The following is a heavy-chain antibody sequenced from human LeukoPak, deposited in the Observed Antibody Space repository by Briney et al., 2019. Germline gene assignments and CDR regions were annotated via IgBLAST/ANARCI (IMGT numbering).Heavy chain of an antibody. CDR2: ISGSGGST. CDR1: GSTFSSYA. CDR3: AKVPYSSSWYWLDY. Sequence: PGGSLRLSCAASGSTFSSYAMSWVRQAPGKGLEWVSAISGSGGSTYYAGSVKGRFTISRDNSKNTLYLQMNSLRAEDTAVYYCAKVPYSSSWYWLDYWGQGTLVTVSS. J-gene: IGHJ4*02. V-gene: IGHV3-23*01. D-gene: IGHD6-13*01.